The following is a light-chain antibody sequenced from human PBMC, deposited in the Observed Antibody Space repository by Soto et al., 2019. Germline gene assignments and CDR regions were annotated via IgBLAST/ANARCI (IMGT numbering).Light chain of an antibody. V-gene: IGKV1-6*01. CDR2: GAS. CDR3: LQDINYPWT. J-gene: IGKJ1*01. CDR1: PGIRSG. Sequence: IQMTQSPASLSASVGDRVTIACRASPGIRSGLGWYQQRAGKPPKVLIYGASNLQSGVPPRFSGSGSGTDLTLAISSLQPEDSATYYCLQDINYPWTFGQGTKVDIK.